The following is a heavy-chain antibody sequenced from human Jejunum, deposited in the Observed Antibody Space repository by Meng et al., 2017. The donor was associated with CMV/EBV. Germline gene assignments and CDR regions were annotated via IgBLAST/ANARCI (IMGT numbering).Heavy chain of an antibody. CDR2: ISAYNGNT. Sequence: VRLVSAGVEGKKRWALLKASAAASVFFFTSYAFSGVRQAPGKVLQYMGRISAYNGNTNYAQRLQGRVAMTTDTSTSTAYMELRSLRFDDTAVYYCARFYCSSTSCPHVLFDYWGQGTLVTVSS. CDR3: ARFYCSSTSCPHVLFDY. J-gene: IGHJ4*02. CDR1: VFFFTSYA. D-gene: IGHD2-2*01. V-gene: IGHV1-18*01.